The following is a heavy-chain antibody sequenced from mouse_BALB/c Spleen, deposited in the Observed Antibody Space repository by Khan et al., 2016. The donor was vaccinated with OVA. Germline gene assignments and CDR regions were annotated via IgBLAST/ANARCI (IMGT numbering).Heavy chain of an antibody. J-gene: IGHJ2*01. D-gene: IGHD4-1*02. CDR2: IAKQADGYRT. CDR3: ARDQVGSYFDY. V-gene: IGHV7-3*02. CDR1: GFTFTDYY. Sequence: EVQLVESGGGLVQPGGSLRLSCATSGFTFTDYYMTWVRQPPGEALEWLGFIAKQADGYRTEYSASVKGRFTISRDTSQNILYLQMTTLRAEDSATYYCARDQVGSYFDYWGQGTTLTVSS.